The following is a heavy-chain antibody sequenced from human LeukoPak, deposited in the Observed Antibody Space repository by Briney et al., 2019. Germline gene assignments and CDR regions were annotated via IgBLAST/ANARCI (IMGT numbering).Heavy chain of an antibody. CDR3: ARTVSTGVVAATFDY. V-gene: IGHV1-69*13. D-gene: IGHD2-15*01. J-gene: IGHJ4*02. Sequence: AVKVSCKGSGCSFSRYAIRWVRQAPGQGLEWVGGGIPFFGTENYEQKFQGRVTITADESTSTAYMELSSLRSEDTAVYYCARTVSTGVVAATFDYWGQGTLVTVSS. CDR1: GCSFSRYA. CDR2: GIPFFGTE.